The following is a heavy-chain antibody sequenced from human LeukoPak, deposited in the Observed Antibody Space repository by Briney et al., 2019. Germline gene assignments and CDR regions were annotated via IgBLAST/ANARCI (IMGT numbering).Heavy chain of an antibody. J-gene: IGHJ4*02. Sequence: KPSETLSLTCDVSGRSISTSNWWSWVRQTPGKGLEWLGEIYHSGSTNYNPSLKSRVTISIDKSKDQFSLKLSSVTAADTAVYYCARGVAAAGLDYWGQGTLVTVSS. V-gene: IGHV4-4*02. CDR1: GRSISTSNW. CDR3: ARGVAAAGLDY. D-gene: IGHD6-13*01. CDR2: IYHSGST.